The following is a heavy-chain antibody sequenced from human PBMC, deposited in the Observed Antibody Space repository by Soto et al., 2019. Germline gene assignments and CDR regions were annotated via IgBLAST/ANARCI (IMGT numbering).Heavy chain of an antibody. CDR2: IYYSGST. CDR3: ARVTYYDFWSGYLPLYYFDY. V-gene: IGHV4-30-4*02. Sequence: SETLSLTCTVSGGSISSGDYYWSWIRQPPGKGLEWIGCIYYSGSTYYNPSLKSRVTISVDTSKNQFSPKLSSVTAADTAVYYCARVTYYDFWSGYLPLYYFDYWGQGTLVTVSS. J-gene: IGHJ4*02. D-gene: IGHD3-3*01. CDR1: GGSISSGDYY.